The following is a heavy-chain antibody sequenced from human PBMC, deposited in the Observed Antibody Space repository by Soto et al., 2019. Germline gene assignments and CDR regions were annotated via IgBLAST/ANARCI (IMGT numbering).Heavy chain of an antibody. CDR1: GGSFSGYY. D-gene: IGHD4-17*01. V-gene: IGHV4-34*01. J-gene: IGHJ4*02. Sequence: SETLSLTCAVYGGSFSGYYWSWIRQPPGKGLEWIGEINHSGSTNYNPSLKSRVTISVDTSKNQFSLKLSSVTAADTAVYYCARGFHGDYVFDYWGQGTLVTVSS. CDR3: ARGFHGDYVFDY. CDR2: INHSGST.